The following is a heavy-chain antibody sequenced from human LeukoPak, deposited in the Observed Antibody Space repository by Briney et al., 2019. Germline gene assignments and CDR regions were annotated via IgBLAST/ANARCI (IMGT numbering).Heavy chain of an antibody. CDR1: GFTFSSYA. CDR3: AKGGDIVVVVAATGWFDP. CDR2: ISGSGGST. V-gene: IGHV3-23*01. D-gene: IGHD2-15*01. J-gene: IGHJ5*02. Sequence: GGSLRLSCAASGFTFSSYAMSWVRQAPGKGLEWVSAISGSGGSTYYADSVKGRFTISRDNSKNTLYLQMNSLRAEDTAVYYCAKGGDIVVVVAATGWFDPWGQGTLVTVSS.